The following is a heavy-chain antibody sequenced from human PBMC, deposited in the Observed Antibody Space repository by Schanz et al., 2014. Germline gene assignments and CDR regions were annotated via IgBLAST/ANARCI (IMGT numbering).Heavy chain of an antibody. D-gene: IGHD1-26*01. CDR3: ARGARQYSGSYSPSDY. CDR2: ISGSDNYI. J-gene: IGHJ4*02. CDR1: GFTFNDYY. Sequence: HVQLVESGGGLVKPGGSLRLSCAASGFTFNDYYMNLIRQAPGKGLEWVSYISGSDNYINYADSVKGRFTISRDNAKNSLFLLMSSLRAEDSAVYYCARGARQYSGSYSPSDYWGQGTLVTVSS. V-gene: IGHV3-11*06.